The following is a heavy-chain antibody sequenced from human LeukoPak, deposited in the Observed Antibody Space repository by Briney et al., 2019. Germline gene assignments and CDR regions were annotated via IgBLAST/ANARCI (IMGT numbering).Heavy chain of an antibody. V-gene: IGHV3-30*18. J-gene: IGHJ4*02. CDR3: ANDYRGSSSHNS. CDR1: GFTFSSYA. D-gene: IGHD6-13*01. Sequence: GGSLRLSCAASGFTFSSYAMHWVRQAPGKGLEWVAVISYDGSNKYYADSVKGRFTISRDNSKNTLYLQMNSLRAEDTAVYYCANDYRGSSSHNSWGQGTLVTVSS. CDR2: ISYDGSNK.